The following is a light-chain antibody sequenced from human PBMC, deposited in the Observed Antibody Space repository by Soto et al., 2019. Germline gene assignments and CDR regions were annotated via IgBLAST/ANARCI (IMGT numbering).Light chain of an antibody. CDR2: VNN. CDR3: ATWYTRLSGVV. V-gene: IGLV1-51*01. J-gene: IGLJ2*01. Sequence: QSVLTQPPSVSAATGQKVTISCSGHTSNIVNNFVSWYQHLPGAAPKLLIYVNNKRPSGVPDRFSGSKGGSSATLGIAGLQTGDEADYYCATWYTRLSGVVFGGGTKLTVL. CDR1: TSNIVNNF.